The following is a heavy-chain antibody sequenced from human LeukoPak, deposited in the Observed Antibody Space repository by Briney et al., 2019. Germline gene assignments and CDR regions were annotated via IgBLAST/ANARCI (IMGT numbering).Heavy chain of an antibody. CDR2: IRDSGSST. CDR1: GFTFSGYA. J-gene: IGHJ5*02. Sequence: GGSLRLSCAASGFTFSGYAMSWVRQAPGKGLEWVSAIRDSGSSTHYADSVKGRFTTSRDNSRNTLFLQMNSLRAEDTAVYYCARVVVVPAAMWFDPWGQGTLVTVSS. V-gene: IGHV3-23*01. D-gene: IGHD2-2*01. CDR3: ARVVVVPAAMWFDP.